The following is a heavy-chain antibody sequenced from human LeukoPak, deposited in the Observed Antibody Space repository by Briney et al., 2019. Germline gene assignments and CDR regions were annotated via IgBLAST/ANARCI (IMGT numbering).Heavy chain of an antibody. J-gene: IGHJ3*02. CDR2: IYTSGST. D-gene: IGHD2-15*01. Sequence: PSQTLSLTCTVSGGSISSGSYYWSWIRQPAGKGLEWIGRIYTSGSTNYNPSLKSRVTISVDTSKNQFSLKLSSVTAADTAVYYCASVFEATPDAFDIWGQGTMVTVSS. CDR1: GGSISSGSYY. CDR3: ASVFEATPDAFDI. V-gene: IGHV4-61*02.